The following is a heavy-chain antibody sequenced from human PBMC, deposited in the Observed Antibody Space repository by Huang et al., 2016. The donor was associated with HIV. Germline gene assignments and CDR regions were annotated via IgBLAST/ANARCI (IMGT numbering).Heavy chain of an antibody. CDR2: IYWDNEE. V-gene: IGHV2-5*02. CDR1: GFSLTSSGVA. Sequence: QITLKESGPTLVKPTQTLTLTCTFSGFSLTSSGVAVGWIRQPPGKALEWLALIYWDNEERCSPSLKTRLTSTKDTPKNEVVLTMTNMDPVDTATYYCVHRLRYGKWYVDYWGQGVLVTVSS. CDR3: VHRLRYGKWYVDY. J-gene: IGHJ4*02. D-gene: IGHD6-13*01.